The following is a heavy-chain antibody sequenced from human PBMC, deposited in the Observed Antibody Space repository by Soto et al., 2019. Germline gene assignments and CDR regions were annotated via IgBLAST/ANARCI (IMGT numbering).Heavy chain of an antibody. CDR3: ARDLSSIAAATRVGPTDAFDI. V-gene: IGHV1-69*04. J-gene: IGHJ3*02. Sequence: ASVKLYCKASGGTFSSYTISWVRQAPGQGHEWMGRIIPILGIANYAQKFQGRVTITADKSTSTAYMELSSLRSEDTAVYYCARDLSSIAAATRVGPTDAFDICGQGTMVTVSS. CDR1: GGTFSSYT. D-gene: IGHD6-13*01. CDR2: IIPILGIA.